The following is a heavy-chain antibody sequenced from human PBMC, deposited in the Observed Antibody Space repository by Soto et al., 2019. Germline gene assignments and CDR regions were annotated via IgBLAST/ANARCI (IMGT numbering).Heavy chain of an antibody. Sequence: ASVKVSCKASGYTFTSHGISWVRQAPGQGLEWMGWISAYNGNTKYAQKLQGRVTMTTDASTSTAYLELRSLTSDDTAVYYCARDRGVAPPVAGNTHYYYYMDVWGKGTTVTVSS. CDR3: ARDRGVAPPVAGNTHYYYYMDV. V-gene: IGHV1-18*01. D-gene: IGHD6-19*01. CDR2: ISAYNGNT. J-gene: IGHJ6*03. CDR1: GYTFTSHG.